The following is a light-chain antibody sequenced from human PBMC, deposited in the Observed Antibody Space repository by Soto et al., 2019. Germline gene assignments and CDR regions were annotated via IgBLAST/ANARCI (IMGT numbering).Light chain of an antibody. V-gene: IGKV1-27*01. Sequence: DIQMTQSPSSQSASVGDRVTITCRASQGISNNLAWYQQKPGKVPKLLIYGASTLQSGVPSRFSGSRSGTDFTLTISSLQPEDVATYYCQKYDSAPLTFGQGTKVEFK. CDR3: QKYDSAPLT. CDR2: GAS. J-gene: IGKJ1*01. CDR1: QGISNN.